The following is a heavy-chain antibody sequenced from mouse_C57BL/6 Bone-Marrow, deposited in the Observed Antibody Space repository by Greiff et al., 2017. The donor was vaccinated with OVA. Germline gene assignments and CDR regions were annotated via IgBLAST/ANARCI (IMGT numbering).Heavy chain of an antibody. J-gene: IGHJ2*01. Sequence: VQLQQSGAELVKPGASVKLSCTASGFNIKDYYMHWVKQRTEQGLEWIGRIDPEDGETKYAPKFQGKATITADTSSNTAYLPLSSLTSDDTAVYYCARAITTVVVGDYFDYWGQGTTLTVSS. V-gene: IGHV14-2*01. CDR2: IDPEDGET. D-gene: IGHD1-1*01. CDR3: ARAITTVVVGDYFDY. CDR1: GFNIKDYY.